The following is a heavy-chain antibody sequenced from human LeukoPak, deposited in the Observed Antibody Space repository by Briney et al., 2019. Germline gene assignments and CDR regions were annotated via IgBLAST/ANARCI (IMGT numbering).Heavy chain of an antibody. J-gene: IGHJ3*02. CDR1: GFTFSSNY. CDR3: ARARGSWYPDAFDI. V-gene: IGHV3-66*01. Sequence: GRSLRLSCATSGFTFSSNYMSWVRQAPGKGLEWVSVIYSGGSTYYADSVKGRFTISRDNSKNTLYLQMNSLRAEDTAVYYCARARGSWYPDAFDIWGQGTMVTVSS. CDR2: IYSGGST. D-gene: IGHD6-13*01.